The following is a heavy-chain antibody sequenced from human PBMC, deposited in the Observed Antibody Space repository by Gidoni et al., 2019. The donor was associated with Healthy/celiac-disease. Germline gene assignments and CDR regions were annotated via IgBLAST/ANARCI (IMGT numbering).Heavy chain of an antibody. J-gene: IGHJ6*02. CDR2: INHSGST. Sequence: QVQLQQWGAGLLKPSETLSLTCAVYGGSFSVYYWSWIRQPPGKWLEWIGEINHSGSTNYNPSLKSRVTISVDTSKNQFSLKLSSVTAADTAVYYCARVRYRDYYYYGMDVWGQGTTVTVSS. D-gene: IGHD5-12*01. CDR3: ARVRYRDYYYYGMDV. V-gene: IGHV4-34*01. CDR1: GGSFSVYY.